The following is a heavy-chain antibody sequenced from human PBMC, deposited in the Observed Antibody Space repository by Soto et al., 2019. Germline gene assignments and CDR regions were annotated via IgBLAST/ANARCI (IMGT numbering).Heavy chain of an antibody. CDR2: IYYSGST. V-gene: IGHV4-39*01. CDR3: ASRSGWYSGGMDG. J-gene: IGHJ6*02. D-gene: IGHD6-19*01. CDR1: GGSISSSSYY. Sequence: PSETLSLTCTVSGGSISSSSYYWGWIRQPPGKGLEWIGSIYYSGSTYYNPSLKSRVTISVDTSKNQFSLKLSSVTAADTAVYYGASRSGWYSGGMDGWGQGTTVTVSS.